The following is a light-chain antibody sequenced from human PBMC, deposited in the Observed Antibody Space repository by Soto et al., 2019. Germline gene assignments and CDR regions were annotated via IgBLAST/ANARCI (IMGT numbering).Light chain of an antibody. J-gene: IGKJ1*01. V-gene: IGKV3-20*01. CDR2: GAS. CDR1: QSVNKNF. CDR3: QQYGSSPAT. Sequence: EIVLTQSPATLSMSPGERASLFCRASQSVNKNFLAWYQQRPGQAPRLLVFGASSRAAGIPERFSGSGSGTDFALTVSRLDSEDFAVYYCQQYGSSPATFGQGTKVDIK.